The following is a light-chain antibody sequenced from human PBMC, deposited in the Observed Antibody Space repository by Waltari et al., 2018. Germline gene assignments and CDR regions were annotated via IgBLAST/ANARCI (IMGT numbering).Light chain of an antibody. Sequence: QTVVTQAPSFSVSPGGTVTLTCGLSSGSVSTSYYPSWYQQTPGQAPRTLIYSTDSRSSGVPDRFSGSIVGNKAALTITGAQADDESDYYCVLYMGGGISVFGGGTKLTVL. CDR3: VLYMGGGISV. J-gene: IGLJ3*02. CDR1: SGSVSTSYY. CDR2: STD. V-gene: IGLV8-61*01.